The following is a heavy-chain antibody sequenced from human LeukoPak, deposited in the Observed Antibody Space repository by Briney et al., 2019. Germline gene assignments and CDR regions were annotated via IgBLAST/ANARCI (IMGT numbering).Heavy chain of an antibody. CDR1: GGSFSGYY. CDR2: INHSGST. D-gene: IGHD3-10*01. CDR3: ARGRRTTMVQGSPSPFAFDI. J-gene: IGHJ3*02. Sequence: PSETLSLTCAVYGGSFSGYYWNWIRQPPGKGLEWIGEINHSGSTNYNPSLKSRVTISVDTSKNQFSLKLSSVTAADTAVYYCARGRRTTMVQGSPSPFAFDIWGQGTMVTVSS. V-gene: IGHV4-34*01.